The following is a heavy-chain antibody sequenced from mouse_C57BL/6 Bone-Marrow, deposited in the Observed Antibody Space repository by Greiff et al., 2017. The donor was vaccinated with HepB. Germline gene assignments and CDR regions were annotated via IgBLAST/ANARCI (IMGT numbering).Heavy chain of an antibody. D-gene: IGHD1-1*01. V-gene: IGHV5-17*01. CDR1: GFTFSDYG. CDR3: ARRYYGRGSPWFAY. Sequence: EVKLQESGGGLVKPGGSLKLSCAASGFTFSDYGMHWVRQAPEKGLEWVAYISSGSSTIYYADTVKGRFTISRDNAKSTLFLQMTGLRSEDTAMYYCARRYYGRGSPWFAYWGQGTLVTVSA. CDR2: ISSGSSTI. J-gene: IGHJ3*01.